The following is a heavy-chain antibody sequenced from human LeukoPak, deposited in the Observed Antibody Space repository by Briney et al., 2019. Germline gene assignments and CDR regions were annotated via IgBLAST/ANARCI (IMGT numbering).Heavy chain of an antibody. V-gene: IGHV3-43*02. CDR2: ISGDGGST. CDR3: AKEPSGGMDV. CDR1: GFTFDDYA. Sequence: GGSLRLSCAASGFTFDDYAMHWVRQAPGKGLEWVSLISGDGGSTYYADSVKGRFTISRDNSKNSLYLQMNSLSTEDTALYYCAKEPSGGMDVWGQGTTVTVSS. J-gene: IGHJ6*02.